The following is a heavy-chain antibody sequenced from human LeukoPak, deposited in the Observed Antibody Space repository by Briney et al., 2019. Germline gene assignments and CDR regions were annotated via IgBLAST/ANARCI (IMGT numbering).Heavy chain of an antibody. J-gene: IGHJ4*02. Sequence: PSETLSLTCTVSGVSISSSNSYWGWIRQPPGKGLEWVSYISSSGSTIYYADSVKGRFTISRDNAKNSLYLQMNSLRAEDTAVYYCARVGGGWYRIYFDYWGQGTLVTVSS. V-gene: IGHV3-11*01. CDR1: GVSISSSNSY. CDR3: ARVGGGWYRIYFDY. D-gene: IGHD6-19*01. CDR2: ISSSGSTI.